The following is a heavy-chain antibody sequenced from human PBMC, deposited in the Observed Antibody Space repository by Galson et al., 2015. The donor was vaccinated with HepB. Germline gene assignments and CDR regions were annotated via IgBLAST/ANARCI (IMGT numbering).Heavy chain of an antibody. CDR3: ARDLLRDYGDYNYYYYGMDV. D-gene: IGHD4-17*01. CDR2: ISYDGSNK. V-gene: IGHV3-30-3*01. CDR1: GFTFSGYA. J-gene: IGHJ6*02. Sequence: SLRLSCAASGFTFSGYAMHWVRQAPGKGLEWVAVISYDGSNKYYADSVKGRFTISRDNSKNTLYLQMNSLRAEDTAVYYCARDLLRDYGDYNYYYYGMDVWGQGTTVTVSS.